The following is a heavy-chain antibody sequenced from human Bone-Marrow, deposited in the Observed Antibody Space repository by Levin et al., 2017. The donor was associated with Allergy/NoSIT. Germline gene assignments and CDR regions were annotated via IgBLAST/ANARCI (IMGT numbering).Heavy chain of an antibody. CDR2: ISFDANTQ. V-gene: IGHV3-30*18. D-gene: IGHD2-8*01. Sequence: AGGSLRLSCAASGFPFNSYGMHWVRQAPGKGLEWVAVISFDANTQKYVESVKGRFTISRDNSKKTLNLQMNSLRPEDTAVYFCAKDGAYCTNGVCRQFGMDIWGQGTTVTVSS. CDR3: AKDGAYCTNGVCRQFGMDI. J-gene: IGHJ6*02. CDR1: GFPFNSYG.